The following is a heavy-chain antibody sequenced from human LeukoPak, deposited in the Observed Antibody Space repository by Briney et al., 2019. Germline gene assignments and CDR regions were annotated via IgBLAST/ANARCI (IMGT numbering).Heavy chain of an antibody. V-gene: IGHV1-2*02. J-gene: IGHJ4*02. CDR1: GYSFTGYY. Sequence: ASVKVSCKASGYSFTGYYMHWVRQAPGQGLEWMGWINPNSGGTNYAQKFQGRVTMTRDTSISTAYMELSRLRSDDTAVYYCARDSTIFGVVIIRGHDYWGQGTLVTVSS. CDR3: ARDSTIFGVVIIRGHDY. D-gene: IGHD3-3*01. CDR2: INPNSGGT.